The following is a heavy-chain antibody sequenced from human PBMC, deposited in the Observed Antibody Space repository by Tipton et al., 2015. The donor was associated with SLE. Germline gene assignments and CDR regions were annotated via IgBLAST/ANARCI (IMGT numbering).Heavy chain of an antibody. CDR2: IYHSGTT. V-gene: IGHV4-59*01. CDR3: TRGHFNSGTFPYYNNYYYGC. J-gene: IGHJ6*03. CDR1: SVSISGYY. Sequence: TLSLTCSVSSVSISGYYCSWIRQAPGKGLEWVGFIYHSGTTKYNPSLKNRVSISIDTSKNQFSLKLTSLTAADTGVYYCTRGHFNSGTFPYYNNYYYGCLGKGTTVTVSS. D-gene: IGHD3-10*01.